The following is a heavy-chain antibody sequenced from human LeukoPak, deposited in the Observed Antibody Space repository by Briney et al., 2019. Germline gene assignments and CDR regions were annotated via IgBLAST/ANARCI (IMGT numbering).Heavy chain of an antibody. CDR3: ARHYDP. CDR2: IYYSGST. J-gene: IGHJ5*02. V-gene: IGHV4-59*08. CDR1: GGSFSGYY. Sequence: ASETLSLTCGVFGGSFSGYYWSWIRQPPGKGLEWIGYIYYSGSTNYNPSLKSRVTISVDTSKNQFSLKLSSVTAADTAVYYCARHYDPWGQGTLVTVSS.